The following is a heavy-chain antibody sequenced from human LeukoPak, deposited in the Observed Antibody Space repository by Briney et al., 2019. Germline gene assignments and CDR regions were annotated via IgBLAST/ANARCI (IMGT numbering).Heavy chain of an antibody. CDR1: GYIFTTYG. CDR3: ARGDTSGYYPPSDY. V-gene: IGHV1-18*01. CDR2: ISPYNGNT. Sequence: ASVKVSCKASGYIFTTYGISWVRQAPGQGLEWMGWISPYNGNTKYAQKLQGRVTMTTDTSTSTAYTELRSLRSDDTAVYYCARGDTSGYYPPSDYWGQGTLVTVSS. J-gene: IGHJ4*02. D-gene: IGHD3-22*01.